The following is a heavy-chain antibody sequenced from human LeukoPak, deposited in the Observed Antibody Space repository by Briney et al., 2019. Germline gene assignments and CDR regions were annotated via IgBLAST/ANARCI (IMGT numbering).Heavy chain of an antibody. CDR1: GDSVSSNSAA. CDR2: TYYRSKLYN. D-gene: IGHD3-22*01. V-gene: IGHV6-1*01. CDR3: ARDRGGAYYYDSSGYYYYAFDI. J-gene: IGHJ3*02. Sequence: SQTLSLTCAISGDSVSSNSAAWNWIRQSPSRGLEWLGRTYYRSKLYNDYAVSVKSRITINPDTSKNQFSLQLNSVTPEDTAVYYCARDRGGAYYYDSSGYYYYAFDIWGQGTMVTASS.